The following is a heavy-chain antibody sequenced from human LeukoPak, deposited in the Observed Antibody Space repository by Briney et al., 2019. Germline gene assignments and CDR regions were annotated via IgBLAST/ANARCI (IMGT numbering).Heavy chain of an antibody. CDR3: ARYSSGYYYVHYYYYMDV. V-gene: IGHV4-59*08. Sequence: SETLSLTCTVSGGSISSYYWSWIRQPPGKGLEWIGYIYYSGSTNYNPSLKSRVTISVDTSKNQFSLKLSSVTAADTAVYYCARYSSGYYYVHYYYYMDVWGKGTTVTVSS. CDR1: GGSISSYY. D-gene: IGHD3-22*01. J-gene: IGHJ6*03. CDR2: IYYSGST.